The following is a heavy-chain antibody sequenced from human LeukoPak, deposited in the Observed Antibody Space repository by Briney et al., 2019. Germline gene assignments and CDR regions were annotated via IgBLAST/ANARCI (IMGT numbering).Heavy chain of an antibody. CDR3: ARAGSFWHYVY. Sequence: PGGSLRLSCAASGFTFSGFWMSWVRQTPGKGLEWVANIKQDGSEKYYVDSVKGRFTISRVNAKNSLSLQMNGLRVEDTAVYYCARAGSFWHYVYWGQGTLVTVSS. CDR1: GFTFSGFW. CDR2: IKQDGSEK. J-gene: IGHJ4*02. V-gene: IGHV3-7*01. D-gene: IGHD1-7*01.